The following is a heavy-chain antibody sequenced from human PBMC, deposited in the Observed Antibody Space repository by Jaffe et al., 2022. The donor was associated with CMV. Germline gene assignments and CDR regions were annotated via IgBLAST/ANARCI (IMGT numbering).Heavy chain of an antibody. V-gene: IGHV4-59*08. Sequence: QVQLQESGPGLVKPSETLSLTCTVSGGSISSYYWSWIRQPPGKGLEWIGYIYYSGSTNYNPSLKSRVTISVDTSKNQFSLKLSSVTAADTAVYYCARHGQRWGSYRRDYFDYWGQGTLVTVSS. CDR1: GGSISSYY. J-gene: IGHJ4*02. D-gene: IGHD3-16*02. CDR3: ARHGQRWGSYRRDYFDY. CDR2: IYYSGST.